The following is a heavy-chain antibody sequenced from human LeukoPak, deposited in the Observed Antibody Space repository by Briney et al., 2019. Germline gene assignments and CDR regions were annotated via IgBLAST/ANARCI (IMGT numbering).Heavy chain of an antibody. D-gene: IGHD6-6*01. CDR1: GFTFSSYA. V-gene: IGHV3-30-3*01. CDR3: ARSAQYSSSSWFDY. Sequence: GGSLRLSCAASGFTFSSYAMHWVRQAPGKGLEWVAVISYDGSNKYYADSVKGRFTISRDNSKNTLYLQMNSLRAEDTAVYYCARSAQYSSSSWFDYWGQGTLVTVSS. J-gene: IGHJ4*02. CDR2: ISYDGSNK.